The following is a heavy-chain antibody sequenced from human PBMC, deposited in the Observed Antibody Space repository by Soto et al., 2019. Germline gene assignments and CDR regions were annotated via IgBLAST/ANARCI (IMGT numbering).Heavy chain of an antibody. CDR1: GYTFSRYG. J-gene: IGHJ6*02. Sequence: QGQLVQSGPEVKKPGASVKVSCKASGYTFSRYGISWVRQAPGQGLEWMGWISGYNGDTIYAQKVQGRVTXTXDXSTXTAYMELRSLTSDDTAIYYCAKNGQPPYYYYGMDVWGQGTTVTVSS. CDR3: AKNGQPPYYYYGMDV. CDR2: ISGYNGDT. V-gene: IGHV1-18*01. D-gene: IGHD2-8*01.